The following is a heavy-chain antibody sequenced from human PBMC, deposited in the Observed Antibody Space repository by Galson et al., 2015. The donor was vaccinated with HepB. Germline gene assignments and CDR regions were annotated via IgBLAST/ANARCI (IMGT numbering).Heavy chain of an antibody. CDR2: ISWSSNNI. J-gene: IGHJ6*03. Sequence: SLRLSCAASGFMFGDYAMHWVRQAPGKGLEWVSGISWSSNNIAYADSVKGRFTISRDNAKNSLYLQMNNLRAEDTALYYCAKDMKFLPYYVDVWGKGTTVTVSS. CDR1: GFMFGDYA. V-gene: IGHV3-9*01. CDR3: AKDMKFLPYYVDV.